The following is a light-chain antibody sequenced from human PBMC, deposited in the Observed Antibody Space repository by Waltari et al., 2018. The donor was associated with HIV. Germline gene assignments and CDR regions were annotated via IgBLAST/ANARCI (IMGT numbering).Light chain of an antibody. J-gene: IGKJ4*01. Sequence: DIQLTQSPSFLSASVGARVTITCRASQDINYYLAWYQQKPGKAPKVLIYSAFTLQSGVPSRFSGSGSGTEFTLTISSLQPEDFATYYCQQFKSYPLTFGGGTKVEIK. CDR2: SAF. V-gene: IGKV1-9*01. CDR3: QQFKSYPLT. CDR1: QDINYY.